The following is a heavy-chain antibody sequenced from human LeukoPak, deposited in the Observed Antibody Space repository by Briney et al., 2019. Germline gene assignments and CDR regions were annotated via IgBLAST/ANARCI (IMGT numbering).Heavy chain of an antibody. CDR3: ARDRGWNYGDY. CDR2: ISSNGGST. CDR1: GYTLTELS. V-gene: IGHV3-64*01. D-gene: IGHD1-7*01. J-gene: IGHJ4*02. Sequence: SCKVSGYTLTELSMHWVRQAPGKGLEYVSAISSNGGSTYYANSVKGRFTISRDNSKNTLYLQMGSLRAEDMAVYYCARDRGWNYGDYWGQGTLVTVSS.